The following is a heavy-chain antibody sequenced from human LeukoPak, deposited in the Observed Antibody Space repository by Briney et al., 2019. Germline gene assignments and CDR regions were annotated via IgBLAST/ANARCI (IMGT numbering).Heavy chain of an antibody. CDR1: GYSISSGYY. V-gene: IGHV4-38-2*02. J-gene: IGHJ6*03. CDR2: IYHSGST. Sequence: PSETLSLTCTVSGYSISSGYYWGWIRQPPGKGLEWIGSIYHSGSTYYNPSLKSRVTISVDKSKNQFSLKLSSVTAADTAVYYCARVLSRAYYYYYMDVWGKGTAVTVSS. CDR3: ARVLSRAYYYYYMDV.